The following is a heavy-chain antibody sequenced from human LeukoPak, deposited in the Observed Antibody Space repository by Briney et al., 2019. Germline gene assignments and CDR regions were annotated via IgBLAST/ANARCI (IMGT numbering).Heavy chain of an antibody. V-gene: IGHV1-2*02. J-gene: IGHJ4*02. D-gene: IGHD3-9*01. CDR1: GYTFTGYY. CDR3: AGIYDILTGEANFDY. CDR2: VNPNSGGT. Sequence: GASVKVSCKASGYTFTGYYMHWVRQAPGQGLEGMGWVNPNSGGTNYAQKFQGRVTMTRDTSISTAYLELSRLTSDDTAVYYCAGIYDILTGEANFDYWGQGTLVTVSS.